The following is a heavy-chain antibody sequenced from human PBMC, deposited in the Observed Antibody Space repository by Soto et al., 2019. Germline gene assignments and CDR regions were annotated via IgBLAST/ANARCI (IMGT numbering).Heavy chain of an antibody. CDR3: ARSTGRY. CDR2: IYFSGST. J-gene: IGHJ4*02. V-gene: IGHV4-30-4*01. Sequence: SETLSLTCTVSGASINSDTYYWSWIRQPPGKGLEWIGYIYFSGSTYYNPSFKSRISISIDTSRNQFSLKLRSATAADTAIYFCARSTGRYWGPGTLVTVSS. CDR1: GASINSDTYY. D-gene: IGHD2-21*01.